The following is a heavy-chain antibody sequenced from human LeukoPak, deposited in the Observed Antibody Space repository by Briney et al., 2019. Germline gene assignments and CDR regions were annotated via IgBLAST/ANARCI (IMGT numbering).Heavy chain of an antibody. CDR2: ISSSSSYI. V-gene: IGHV3-21*01. D-gene: IGHD3-22*01. Sequence: GGSLRLSCAAPGFTFSSYSMYWVRQAPGKGLEWVSSISSSSSYIYYADSVKGRFTISRDNAKNSLYLQMNSLRAEDTAVYYCARDVGYYGSSGYRNPTFDYWGQGTLVTVSS. CDR3: ARDVGYYGSSGYRNPTFDY. CDR1: GFTFSSYS. J-gene: IGHJ4*02.